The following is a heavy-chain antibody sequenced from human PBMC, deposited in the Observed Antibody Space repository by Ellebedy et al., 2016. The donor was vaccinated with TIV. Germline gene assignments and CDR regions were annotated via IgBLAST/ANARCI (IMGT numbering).Heavy chain of an antibody. J-gene: IGHJ4*02. Sequence: KFQGRVTITRDTSASTANMELSSLRSEDTAVYYCARAVASGYSHYYLDYWGQGTLVTVSS. V-gene: IGHV1-3*01. CDR3: ARAVASGYSHYYLDY. D-gene: IGHD3-22*01.